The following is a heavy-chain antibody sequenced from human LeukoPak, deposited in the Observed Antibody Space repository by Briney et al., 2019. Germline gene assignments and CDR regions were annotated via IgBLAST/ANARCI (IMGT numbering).Heavy chain of an antibody. CDR2: ISGSGGTT. J-gene: IGHJ5*02. CDR3: ARSNQYFASGSGDL. CDR1: GRTISSYA. Sequence: SVRLGCGASGRTISSYARSWARQAPGKVLQWVAVISGSGGTTYYADSVKGRFTISRDNSKNTVDLQMESLRAEDTAVYYCARSNQYFASGSGDLWGQGALVTVSS. V-gene: IGHV3-23*01. D-gene: IGHD3-10*01.